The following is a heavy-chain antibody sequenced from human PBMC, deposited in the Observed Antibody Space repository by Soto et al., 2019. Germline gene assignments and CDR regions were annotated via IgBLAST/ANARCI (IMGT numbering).Heavy chain of an antibody. CDR3: ARANGDYGHDAFDI. J-gene: IGHJ3*02. CDR2: IYYSGST. V-gene: IGHV4-39*07. CDR1: GGSISSSSYY. Sequence: LSLTCTVSGGSISSSSYYWGWIRQPPGKGLEWIGYIYYSGSTNYNPSLKSRVTISVDTSKNQFSLKLSSVTAADTAVYYCARANGDYGHDAFDIWGQGTMVTVSS. D-gene: IGHD4-17*01.